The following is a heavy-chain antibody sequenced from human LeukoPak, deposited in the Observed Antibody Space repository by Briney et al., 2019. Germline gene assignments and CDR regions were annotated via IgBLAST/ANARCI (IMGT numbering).Heavy chain of an antibody. J-gene: IGHJ5*02. D-gene: IGHD2-2*01. CDR3: ARGGYCSSTSCWFDP. Sequence: SETLSLTCAVYGGSFSGYYWSWIRQPPGKGLEWIGEINHSGSTNYNPSFKSRVTISVDTSKNQFSLKLSSVAAADTAVYYCARGGYCSSTSCWFDPWGQGTLVTVSS. V-gene: IGHV4-34*01. CDR1: GGSFSGYY. CDR2: INHSGST.